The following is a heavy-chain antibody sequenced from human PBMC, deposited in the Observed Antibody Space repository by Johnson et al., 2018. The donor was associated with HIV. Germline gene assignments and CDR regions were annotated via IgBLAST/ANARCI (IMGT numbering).Heavy chain of an antibody. CDR2: IYSGGST. V-gene: IGHV3-66*01. J-gene: IGHJ3*02. CDR1: GFTVSNYY. CDR3: ARDPYYDFLTGPRDAFDI. Sequence: EVQLVESGGGVVQPGRSLSLSCAASGFTVSNYYMTWVRQSPGKGLEWVSVIYSGGSTYYADSVKGRFTISRDTSKNTLYLQMNSLRAEDTAVYYCARDPYYDFLTGPRDAFDIWGQGTMVTVSS. D-gene: IGHD3-9*01.